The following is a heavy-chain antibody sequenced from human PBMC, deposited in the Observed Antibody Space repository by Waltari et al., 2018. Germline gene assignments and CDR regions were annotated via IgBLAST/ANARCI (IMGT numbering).Heavy chain of an antibody. CDR1: GGSFSGYY. D-gene: IGHD2-15*01. CDR3: ARMDCSGGSCYFDY. Sequence: QVQLQPWGAGLLKPSETLSLTCAVYGGSFSGYYWSWIRQPPGKGLEWIGEINHSGSTNYNPSLKSRVTISVDTSKNQFSLKLSSVTAADTAVYYCARMDCSGGSCYFDYWGQGTLVTVSS. CDR2: INHSGST. V-gene: IGHV4-34*01. J-gene: IGHJ4*02.